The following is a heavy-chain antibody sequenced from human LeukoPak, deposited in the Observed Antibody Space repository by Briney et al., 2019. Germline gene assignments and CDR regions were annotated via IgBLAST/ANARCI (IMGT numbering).Heavy chain of an antibody. CDR2: IYYSGST. D-gene: IGHD3-10*01. Sequence: SETLSLTCTVSGGSISSYHWSWIRQPPGKGLEWIGYIYYSGSTNYNPSLKSRVTISVDTSKNQFSLKLSSVTAADTAVYYCARDGSGMRPFDYWGQGTLVTVSS. CDR3: ARDGSGMRPFDY. J-gene: IGHJ4*02. CDR1: GGSISSYH. V-gene: IGHV4-59*12.